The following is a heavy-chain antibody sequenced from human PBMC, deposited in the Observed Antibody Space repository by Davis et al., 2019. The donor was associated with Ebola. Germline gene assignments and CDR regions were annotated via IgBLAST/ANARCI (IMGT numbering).Heavy chain of an antibody. Sequence: MPSETLSLTCTVSGGSISSYYWSWIRQPPGKGLEWIGYIYYSRSTNYNPSLKSRVTISVDTSKNQFSLKLSSVTAADTAVYYCARVVQYYYDSSGYSTPYYFDYWGQGTLVTVSS. CDR2: IYYSRST. J-gene: IGHJ4*02. V-gene: IGHV4-59*01. D-gene: IGHD3-22*01. CDR1: GGSISSYY. CDR3: ARVVQYYYDSSGYSTPYYFDY.